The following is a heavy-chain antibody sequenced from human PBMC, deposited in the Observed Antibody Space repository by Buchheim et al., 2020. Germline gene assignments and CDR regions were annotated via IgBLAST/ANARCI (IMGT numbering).Heavy chain of an antibody. Sequence: EVQLVESGGGLVQPGGSLRLSCAASGFTFSSYSMYWVRQAPGKGLEWVSYIISTSNVIYYADSVKGRFHILKDNAENSTYLPMNSLRAEDTAVYYCARVRGSNYGAFDYWGQGTL. CDR3: ARVRGSNYGAFDY. J-gene: IGHJ4*02. CDR2: IISTSNVI. CDR1: GFTFSSYS. V-gene: IGHV3-48*01. D-gene: IGHD5-18*01.